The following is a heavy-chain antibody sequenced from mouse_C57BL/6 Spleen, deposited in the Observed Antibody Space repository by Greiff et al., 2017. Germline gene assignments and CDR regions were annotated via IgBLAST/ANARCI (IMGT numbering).Heavy chain of an antibody. CDR2: IRSKSNNYAT. Sequence: EVQLQESGGGLVQPKGSLKLSCAASGFSFNTYAMNWVRQAPGKGLEWVARIRSKSNNYATYYADSVKDRFTISRDDSESMLYLQMNNLKTEDTAMYYCVRRGLEGPFAYWGQGTLVTVSA. CDR1: GFSFNTYA. J-gene: IGHJ3*01. V-gene: IGHV10-1*01. D-gene: IGHD2-13*01. CDR3: VRRGLEGPFAY.